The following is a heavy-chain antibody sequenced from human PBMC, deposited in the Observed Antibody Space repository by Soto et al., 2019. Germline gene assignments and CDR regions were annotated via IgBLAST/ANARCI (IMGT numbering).Heavy chain of an antibody. CDR2: ISWNSGST. CDR3: AKDPRERVPSSSPRFFDL. D-gene: IGHD1-26*01. V-gene: IGHV3-9*01. Sequence: EVQLVESGGGLVQPGRSLRLSCVASGFNFDDYAMSWVRQDPGKGLEWVATISWNSGSTGYADSVKGRFTISRDNANNSLFLHMNSLRPEDTAFYFCAKDPRERVPSSSPRFFDLWGRGTLVTVSS. CDR1: GFNFDDYA. J-gene: IGHJ2*01.